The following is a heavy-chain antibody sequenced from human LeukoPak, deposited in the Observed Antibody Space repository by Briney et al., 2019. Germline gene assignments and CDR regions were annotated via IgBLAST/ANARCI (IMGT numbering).Heavy chain of an antibody. Sequence: GGSLRLSCAASRFTFSSYALHWVSQAPGKGLEWVAVISYDGSNKYYADSVKGRFTISRDNSKNTLYLQMNSLRAEDTAVYYCARELGIAAAGPFDYWGQGALVTVSS. J-gene: IGHJ4*02. CDR1: RFTFSSYA. CDR2: ISYDGSNK. V-gene: IGHV3-30*04. CDR3: ARELGIAAAGPFDY. D-gene: IGHD6-13*01.